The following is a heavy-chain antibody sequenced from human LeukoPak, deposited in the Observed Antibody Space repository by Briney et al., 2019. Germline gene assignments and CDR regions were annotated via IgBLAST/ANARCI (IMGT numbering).Heavy chain of an antibody. CDR1: GYTFTSYG. D-gene: IGHD1-1*01. CDR3: ARGKYNWNANWFDP. CDR2: ISAYNGNT. V-gene: IGHV1-18*01. Sequence: ASVKVSCKASGYTFTSYGISWVRQAPGQGPEWMGWISAYNGNTNYAQKPQGRVTITADKSTSTAYMELSSLRSEDTAVYYCARGKYNWNANWFDPWGQGTLVTVSS. J-gene: IGHJ5*02.